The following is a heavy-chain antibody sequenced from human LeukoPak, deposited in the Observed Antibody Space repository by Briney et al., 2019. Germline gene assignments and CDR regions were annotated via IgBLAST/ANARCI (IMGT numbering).Heavy chain of an antibody. CDR3: AREMGQYGGYSDY. CDR1: GFTFSSYW. J-gene: IGHJ4*02. V-gene: IGHV3-11*05. Sequence: GGSLRLSCAASGFTFSSYWMHWVRQTPGKGLEWVSYISSSSSYTNYADSVKGRFTISRDNAKNSLYLQMNSLRAEDTAVYYCAREMGQYGGYSDYWGQGTLVTVSS. CDR2: ISSSSSYT. D-gene: IGHD4/OR15-4a*01.